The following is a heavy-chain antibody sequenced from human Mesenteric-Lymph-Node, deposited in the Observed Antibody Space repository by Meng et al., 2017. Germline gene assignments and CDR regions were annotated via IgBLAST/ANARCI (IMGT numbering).Heavy chain of an antibody. J-gene: IGHJ4*02. D-gene: IGHD3-22*01. V-gene: IGHV4-28*01. CDR3: ARNVPGTSAYYD. CDR1: GYSISSTNW. Sequence: QVQLHESGPGLVKPSDTLSLTCAVSGYSISSTNWWGWIWQPPGKGLEWIGYIYYSGSTFYNPSLKSRVTMSIDTSKNQFSLNLNSVTAVDTAVYYCARNVPGTSAYYDWGQGTLVTVSS. CDR2: IYYSGST.